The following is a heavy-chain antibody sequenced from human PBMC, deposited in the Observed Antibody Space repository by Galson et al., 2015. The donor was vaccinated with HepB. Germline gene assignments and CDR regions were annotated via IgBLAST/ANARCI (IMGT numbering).Heavy chain of an antibody. CDR1: GYTCTGYY. V-gene: IGHV1-2*02. Sequence: CKASGYTCTGYYLHWLRQAPGQGREWMGWSDPNRGGTNYSQKFQGRVTMTRDTSISTAYMELSRLRSDDTAVYYCARTPIVVVAPFDPWGQGTLVTVSS. CDR2: SDPNRGGT. J-gene: IGHJ5*02. D-gene: IGHD2-21*01. CDR3: ARTPIVVVAPFDP.